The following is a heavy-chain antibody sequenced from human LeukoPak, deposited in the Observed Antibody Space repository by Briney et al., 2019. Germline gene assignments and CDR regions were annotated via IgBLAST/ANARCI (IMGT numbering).Heavy chain of an antibody. Sequence: GGSLRLSCAASGFSVSGKFMSWVRQAPGKGLEWVSIIHYDGKIRYAGSVGGRFTISRDNSKNTLYLQMNSLRAEDTAVYYCARDSPDSSGYHDYWGQGTLVTVSS. V-gene: IGHV3-53*01. CDR2: IHYDGKI. D-gene: IGHD3-22*01. CDR1: GFSVSGKF. CDR3: ARDSPDSSGYHDY. J-gene: IGHJ4*02.